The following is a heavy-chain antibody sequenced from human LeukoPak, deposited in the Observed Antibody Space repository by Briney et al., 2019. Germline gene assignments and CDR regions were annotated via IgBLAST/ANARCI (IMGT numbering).Heavy chain of an antibody. Sequence: SETMSLTCTVSGGSISNSNSYWGWFRQPPGKGLEWIGSIYYTGTTNYNPSLKSRVTISVDTSKNQLSLKLSSVTAADTAVCYCARRGYSSGWYDYWGQGTLVTVSS. J-gene: IGHJ4*02. CDR3: ARRGYSSGWYDY. CDR1: GGSISNSNSY. D-gene: IGHD6-19*01. V-gene: IGHV4-39*01. CDR2: IYYTGTT.